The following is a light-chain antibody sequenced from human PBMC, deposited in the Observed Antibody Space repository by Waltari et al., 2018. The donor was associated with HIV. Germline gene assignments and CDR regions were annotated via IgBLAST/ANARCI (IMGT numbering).Light chain of an antibody. Sequence: AIQMTHSPTSLPASVGDRVTISCREGQDIGSDLNWYQQKPGKAPELLIYTASILQSGVPSRFSGGGSGTDFTLTINSLQPEDFATYYCLQSYSFPYTFGQGTQLDIK. V-gene: IGKV1-6*01. CDR2: TAS. CDR1: QDIGSD. J-gene: IGKJ2*01. CDR3: LQSYSFPYT.